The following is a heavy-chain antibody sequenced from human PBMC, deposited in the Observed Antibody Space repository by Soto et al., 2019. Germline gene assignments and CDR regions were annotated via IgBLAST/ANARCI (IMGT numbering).Heavy chain of an antibody. V-gene: IGHV4-31*03. D-gene: IGHD3-22*01. J-gene: IGHJ1*01. CDR1: GGSISSGGYY. CDR2: IYYSGST. CDR3: ASMGDSSGYYYLEYFQH. Sequence: QVQLQESGPGLVKPSQTLSLTCTVSGGSISSGGYYWSWIRQHPGKGLEWIGYIYYSGSTYYNPSLKSRVTISVDTSKNQFSLKLSSVTAADTAVYYCASMGDSSGYYYLEYFQHWGQGTLVTVSS.